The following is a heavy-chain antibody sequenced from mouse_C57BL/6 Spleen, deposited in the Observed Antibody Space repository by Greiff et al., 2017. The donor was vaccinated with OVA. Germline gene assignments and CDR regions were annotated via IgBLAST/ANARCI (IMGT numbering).Heavy chain of an antibody. CDR2: IYPRSGNT. CDR1: GYTFTSYG. D-gene: IGHD1-1*01. Sequence: QVQLQQSGAELARPGASVKLSCKASGYTFTSYGISWVKQRTGQGLEWIGEIYPRSGNTYYNEKFKGKATLTADKSSSTAYMELRSLTSEDSAVYFCARELVTTVVAKVYYAMDYWGQGTSVTVSS. CDR3: ARELVTTVVAKVYYAMDY. V-gene: IGHV1-81*01. J-gene: IGHJ4*01.